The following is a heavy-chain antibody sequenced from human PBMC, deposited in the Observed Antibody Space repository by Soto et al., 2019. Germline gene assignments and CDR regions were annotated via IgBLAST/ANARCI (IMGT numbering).Heavy chain of an antibody. CDR1: GFSFRTYG. CDR3: TRWNGYGDL. J-gene: IGHJ5*02. D-gene: IGHD1-1*01. V-gene: IGHV3-23*01. CDR2: VSGGSGVT. Sequence: EMQLLESGGGLVQPGGSLRLSCVVSGFSFRTYGVTWFRQAPGKGLEWVCGVSGGSGVTHYTDSVKGRFTISGDDSKNTVYLQMHSLRGEDTAVYYCTRWNGYGDLWGQGTLVTVSS.